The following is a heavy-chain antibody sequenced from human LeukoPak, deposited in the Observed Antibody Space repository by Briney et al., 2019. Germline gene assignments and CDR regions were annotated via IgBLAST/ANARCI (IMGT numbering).Heavy chain of an antibody. V-gene: IGHV3-72*01. CDR2: SRNKARSYTT. CDR3: ARRGYGDYYYSTDV. J-gene: IGHJ6*02. CDR1: GYTFSDHF. D-gene: IGHD4-17*01. Sequence: GGSLRLSCAASGYTFSDHFMDWVRQAPGKGLEWVGRSRNKARSYTTEYAASVKGRFTISRDDSRNSLYLQMNSLKTEDTAVYYCARRGYGDYYYSTDVWGQGTTVTVSS.